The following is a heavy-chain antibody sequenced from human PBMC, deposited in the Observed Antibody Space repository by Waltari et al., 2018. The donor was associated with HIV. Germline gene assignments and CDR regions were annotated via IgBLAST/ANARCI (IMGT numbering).Heavy chain of an antibody. J-gene: IGHJ4*02. D-gene: IGHD3-22*01. CDR1: GYSISSGYF. Sequence: QVQLQESGPGLVKPSETLSLTCAVSGYSISSGYFWGWIRQPPGKGLEWIGSVYHSGSTYYTPSLKSRVTISVDTSKNHFSLRLSSVTAADTAVYYCARIYDNTGYYFLDYWGQGTLVTVSS. CDR2: VYHSGST. V-gene: IGHV4-38-2*01. CDR3: ARIYDNTGYYFLDY.